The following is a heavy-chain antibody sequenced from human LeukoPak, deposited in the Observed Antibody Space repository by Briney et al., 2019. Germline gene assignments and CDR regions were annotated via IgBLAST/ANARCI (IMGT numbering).Heavy chain of an antibody. J-gene: IGHJ6*03. V-gene: IGHV4-59*01. Sequence: SETLSLTCTVSGGSISDYYWSWIRQPPGKGLESIGYIRNRGSTNYNPSLKSRVTISVDTSKNQFSLKLRSVTAADTAVYYCARSAPYYDFWTGYYDALYYMDAWGKGTTVTVSS. D-gene: IGHD3-3*01. CDR3: ARSAPYYDFWTGYYDALYYMDA. CDR2: IRNRGST. CDR1: GGSISDYY.